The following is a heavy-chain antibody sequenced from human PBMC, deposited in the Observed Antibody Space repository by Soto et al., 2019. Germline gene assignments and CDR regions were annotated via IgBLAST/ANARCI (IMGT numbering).Heavy chain of an antibody. CDR3: ARVEYSYGSLTPCCWFDP. Sequence: SETLSLTCAVYGGSFSGYYWSWIRQPPGKGLEWIGEINHSGSTNYNPSLKSRVTISVDTSKNQFSLKLSSVTAADTAVYYCARVEYSYGSLTPCCWFDPWGQGTLVTVSS. CDR1: GGSFSGYY. D-gene: IGHD5-18*01. J-gene: IGHJ5*02. V-gene: IGHV4-34*01. CDR2: INHSGST.